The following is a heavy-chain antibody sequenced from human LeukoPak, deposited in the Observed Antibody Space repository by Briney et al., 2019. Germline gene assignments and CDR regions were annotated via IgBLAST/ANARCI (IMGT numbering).Heavy chain of an antibody. CDR1: GFIFSNYY. CDR3: VRAFGGYDSQRFYYNMDV. D-gene: IGHD5-12*01. CDR2: IHGGASYN. Sequence: GGSLRLSCAASGFIFSNYYLNWVRQAPGKGLEWVSCIHGGASYNYYADSVKGRFTISRDSAKNSLYLEMSSLRVEDTAVYYCVRAFGGYDSQRFYYNMDVWGKGTTVTVSS. J-gene: IGHJ6*03. V-gene: IGHV3-21*06.